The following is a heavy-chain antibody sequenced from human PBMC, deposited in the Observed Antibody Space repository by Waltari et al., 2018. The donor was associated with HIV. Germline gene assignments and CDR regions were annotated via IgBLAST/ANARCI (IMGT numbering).Heavy chain of an antibody. Sequence: QVQLQESGPRLVRPSETLSLTCVVSGYSVRSDYSWGWIRQPPGKGLEWIGSVDHSGNTYYNPSLKSRVTMSVDTSKNQFSLRLTSVTAADTAVYYCARGELVATVTYNWFDPWGQGTLVTVSS. J-gene: IGHJ5*02. CDR1: GYSVRSDYS. CDR3: ARGELVATVTYNWFDP. D-gene: IGHD5-12*01. CDR2: VDHSGNT. V-gene: IGHV4-38-2*01.